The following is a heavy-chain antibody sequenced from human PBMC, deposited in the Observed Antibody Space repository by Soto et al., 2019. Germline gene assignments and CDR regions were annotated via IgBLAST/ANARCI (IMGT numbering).Heavy chain of an antibody. V-gene: IGHV5-51*01. CDR1: GYSFTSYW. Sequence: PGESLKISCXGSGYSFTSYWIGWVRQMPGKGLEWMGIIYPGDSDTRYSPSFQGQVTISADKSISTAYLQWSSLKASDTAMYYCARRVAAADPYYYYGMDVWGQGTTVTVSS. J-gene: IGHJ6*02. CDR2: IYPGDSDT. D-gene: IGHD6-13*01. CDR3: ARRVAAADPYYYYGMDV.